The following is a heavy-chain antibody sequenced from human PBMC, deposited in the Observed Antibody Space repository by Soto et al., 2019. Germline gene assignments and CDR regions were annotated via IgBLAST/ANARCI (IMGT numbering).Heavy chain of an antibody. CDR2: ISSNGCST. CDR1: GFTFSSYA. J-gene: IGHJ6*03. V-gene: IGHV3-64*01. CDR3: AGDGSKRFDWLLYYYYYMDV. D-gene: IGHD3-9*01. Sequence: GGSLRLSCAASGFTFSSYAMHWVRQAPGKGLEYVSAISSNGCSTYYANSVKGRFTISRDNSKNTLYLQMGSLRAEDMAVSYCAGDGSKRFDWLLYYYYYMDVWGKGTTVTVSS.